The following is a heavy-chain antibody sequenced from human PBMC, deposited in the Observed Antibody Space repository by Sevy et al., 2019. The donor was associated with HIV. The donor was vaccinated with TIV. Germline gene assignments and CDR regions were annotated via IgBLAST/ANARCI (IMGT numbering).Heavy chain of an antibody. D-gene: IGHD2-21*01. CDR3: VKEGGGEGGDH. CDR1: GFSFSSYG. J-gene: IGHJ4*02. Sequence: GGSLRLSCAASGFSFSSYGMHWVRQAPGKGLEWMSYIQYDGSNKDYADSVKGRFTISRDNSKNTLYLKMNSLSVEDTAVFYCVKEGGGEGGDHWGQGTLVTVSS. V-gene: IGHV3-30*02. CDR2: IQYDGSNK.